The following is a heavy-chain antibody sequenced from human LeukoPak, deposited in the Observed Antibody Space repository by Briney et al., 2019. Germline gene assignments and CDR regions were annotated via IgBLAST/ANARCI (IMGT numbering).Heavy chain of an antibody. CDR2: IKSDGSST. J-gene: IGHJ4*02. CDR1: GFTFSSYW. V-gene: IGHV3-74*01. CDR3: ARDRGNGFDY. Sequence: GGSLRLSCAASGFTFSSYWMHWVRQVPGKGLVWVSHIKSDGSSTSYADSVKGRFTISRDNAKNTLYLQMNSLRAEDTAVYYCARDRGNGFDYWGQGTLVTVST. D-gene: IGHD1-1*01.